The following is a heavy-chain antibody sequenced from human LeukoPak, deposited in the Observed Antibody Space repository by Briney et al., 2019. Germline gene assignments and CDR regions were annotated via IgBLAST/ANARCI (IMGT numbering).Heavy chain of an antibody. J-gene: IGHJ5*02. Sequence: PSETLSLTCTVSGGSISSGDYYWSWIRQPPGKGLEWIGYIYYSGSTYYNPSLKSRVTISVDTSKNQFSLKLSSVTAADTAVYYCARATRRLWGRDNWFDPWGQGTLVTVSS. CDR2: IYYSGST. D-gene: IGHD2-21*01. CDR1: GGSISSGDYY. CDR3: ARATRRLWGRDNWFDP. V-gene: IGHV4-30-4*01.